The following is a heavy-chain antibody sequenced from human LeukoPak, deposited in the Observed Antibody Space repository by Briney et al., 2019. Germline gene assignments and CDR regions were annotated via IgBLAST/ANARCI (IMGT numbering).Heavy chain of an antibody. J-gene: IGHJ2*01. V-gene: IGHV3-9*03. CDR3: AKDYCGGDCYSGWYFDL. Sequence: WVRQAPGKGLEWVSGISYNSDTIAYADSVKGRFTISRDNAKNSLYLQMNSLRAEDMALYYCAKDYCGGDCYSGWYFDLWGRGTLVTVSS. CDR2: ISYNSDTI. D-gene: IGHD2-21*02.